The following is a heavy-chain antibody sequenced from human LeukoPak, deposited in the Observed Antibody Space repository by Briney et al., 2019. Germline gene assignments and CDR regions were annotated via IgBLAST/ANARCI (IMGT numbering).Heavy chain of an antibody. CDR2: IDPSDSYT. CDR3: AAASPYYFDY. CDR1: GYSFTSYW. Sequence: GESLKVSCKGSGYSFTSYWISWVRQMPGKGLEWMGRIDPSDSYTNYSPSFQGHVTISADKSISTAYLQWSSLKASDTAMYYCAAASPYYFDYWGQGTLVTVSS. V-gene: IGHV5-10-1*01. J-gene: IGHJ4*02.